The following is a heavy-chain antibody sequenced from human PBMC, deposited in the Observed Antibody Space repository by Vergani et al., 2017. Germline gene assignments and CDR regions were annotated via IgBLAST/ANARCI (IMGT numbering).Heavy chain of an antibody. J-gene: IGHJ6*03. D-gene: IGHD1-26*01. CDR3: ARDIDYYYYMDV. V-gene: IGHV3-30-3*01. Sequence: QVQLVESGGGVVQPGRSLRLSCAASGFTFSSYAMHWVRQAPGKGLEWVAVISYDGSNKYYADSVKGRFTISRDNSKNKLYLQMNSLRAEDTAVYYCARDIDYYYYMDVWGKGTTVTVSS. CDR1: GFTFSSYA. CDR2: ISYDGSNK.